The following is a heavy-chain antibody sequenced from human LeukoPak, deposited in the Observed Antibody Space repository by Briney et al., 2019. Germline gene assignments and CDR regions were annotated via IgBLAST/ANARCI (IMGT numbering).Heavy chain of an antibody. J-gene: IGHJ4*02. CDR1: GYTFTGYY. CDR2: INPNSGGT. V-gene: IGHV1-2*02. Sequence: GASVKVSCKASGYTFTGYYMHWVRQAPGQGLEWMGWINPNSGGTSYAQKFQGRVTVTRDTSISTAYMELSRLISDDTAVYYCVNIPPVGPGYWGQGTLVTVSS. D-gene: IGHD2-2*02. CDR3: VNIPPVGPGY.